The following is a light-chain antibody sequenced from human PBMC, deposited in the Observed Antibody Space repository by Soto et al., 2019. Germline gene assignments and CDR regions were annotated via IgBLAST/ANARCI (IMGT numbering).Light chain of an antibody. Sequence: EILMTQSPATLSVSPGERATLSCRASQSVSSNLAWYQQKSGQAPRLLIYGASTRATGIPARFSGSGSGTEFTLTISSLQSEDCAIYYCQQYHTWPITFGGGTKVDIK. J-gene: IGKJ4*01. CDR3: QQYHTWPIT. CDR1: QSVSSN. CDR2: GAS. V-gene: IGKV3-15*01.